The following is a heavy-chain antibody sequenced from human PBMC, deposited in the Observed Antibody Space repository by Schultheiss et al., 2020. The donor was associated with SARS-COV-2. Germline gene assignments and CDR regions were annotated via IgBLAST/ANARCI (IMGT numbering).Heavy chain of an antibody. CDR3: ARDRPYYDFWSGYYTGWFDP. J-gene: IGHJ5*02. V-gene: IGHV4-59*12. CDR1: GGSISSYY. D-gene: IGHD3-3*01. CDR2: IYYSGST. Sequence: SETLSLTCTVSGGSISSYYWSWIRQPAGKGLEWIGYIYYSGSTNYNPSLKSRVTISVDTSKNQFSLKLSSVTAADTAVYYCARDRPYYDFWSGYYTGWFDPWGQGTLVTVSS.